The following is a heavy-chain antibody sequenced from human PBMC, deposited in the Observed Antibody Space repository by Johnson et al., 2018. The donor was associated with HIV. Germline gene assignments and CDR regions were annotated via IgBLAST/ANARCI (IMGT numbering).Heavy chain of an antibody. CDR2: ISFDGNLK. CDR1: GLSFSNFG. CDR3: ARDRVGSGGKGSFDI. J-gene: IGHJ3*02. V-gene: IGHV3-33*08. D-gene: IGHD4-23*01. Sequence: QVKLVESGGGVVQPGQSLTLSCVASGLSFSNFGIHWVRQAPGKGPEWVAVISFDGNLKNYANSVKGRFIISRDNAKNSLYLQMNSLSAEDTALYFCARDRVGSGGKGSFDIWGQGTMVTVSS.